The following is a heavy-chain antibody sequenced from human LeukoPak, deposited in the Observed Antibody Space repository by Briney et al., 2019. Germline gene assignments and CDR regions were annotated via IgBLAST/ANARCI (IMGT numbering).Heavy chain of an antibody. CDR2: IYDSGST. D-gene: IGHD5-12*01. J-gene: IGHJ3*02. V-gene: IGHV4-59*01. CDR1: GGSISSYY. Sequence: PSETLSLTCTVSGGSISSYYWSWIRQPPGKGLEWIGYIYDSGSTKYNPSLKSRVNTSVDTSKNQFSLKLRSVTAADTAVYYCARSRGYSGYAYDAFDIWGQGTMVTVSS. CDR3: ARSRGYSGYAYDAFDI.